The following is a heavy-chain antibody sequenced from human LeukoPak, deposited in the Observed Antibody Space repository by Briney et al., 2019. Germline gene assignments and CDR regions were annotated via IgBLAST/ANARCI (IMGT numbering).Heavy chain of an antibody. CDR1: GFTFDDYA. CDR2: ISGDGGTT. Sequence: PGGSLRLSCAASGFTFDDYAMHWVRQAPGKGLEWVSLISGDGGTTYYADSVKGRFTISRDNSKNSLYLQMNSLRAEDTALYYCARYSESYHAIDYWGQGTLVTVSS. J-gene: IGHJ4*02. CDR3: ARYSESYHAIDY. D-gene: IGHD1-14*01. V-gene: IGHV3-43*02.